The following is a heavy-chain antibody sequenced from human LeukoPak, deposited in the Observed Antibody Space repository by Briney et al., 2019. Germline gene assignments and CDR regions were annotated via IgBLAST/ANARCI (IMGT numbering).Heavy chain of an antibody. CDR1: GFTFCCYA. Sequence: PGGTLRFSCSAFGFTFCCYAMHWVRHAPGKGRKGVTVISYDGSNKYYADSVKGRFTISRDNSKNTLYLQMNSLRAEDTAVYYCARGGVDSSSWYYFDYWGQGTLVTVSS. J-gene: IGHJ4*02. D-gene: IGHD6-13*01. CDR2: ISYDGSNK. CDR3: ARGGVDSSSWYYFDY. V-gene: IGHV3-30*04.